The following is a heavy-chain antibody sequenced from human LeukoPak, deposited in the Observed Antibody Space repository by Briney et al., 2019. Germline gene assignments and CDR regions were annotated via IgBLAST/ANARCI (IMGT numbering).Heavy chain of an antibody. CDR2: ISLGGNT. D-gene: IGHD7-27*01. CDR1: GFTFSSYW. V-gene: IGHV4-4*02. Sequence: GSLRLSCAASGFTFSSYWMSWVRQTPGKGLEWIGEISLGGNTNHNPSLRSRVTISVDQSKNQLFLKLTSVTAADTAIYYCASNWGYSQGHWGQGILVTVSS. CDR3: ASNWGYSQGH. J-gene: IGHJ4*02.